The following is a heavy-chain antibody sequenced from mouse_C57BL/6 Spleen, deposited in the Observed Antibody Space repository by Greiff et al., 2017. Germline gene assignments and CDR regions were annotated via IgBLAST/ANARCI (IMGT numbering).Heavy chain of an antibody. CDR3: ARPSIYDGYYEDFDY. V-gene: IGHV1-64*01. Sequence: QVQLKQPGAELVKPGASVKLSCKASGYTFTSYWMHWVKQRPGQGLEWIGMIHPNSGSTNYNEKFKSKATLTVDKSSSTAYMQLSSLTSEDSAVYYCARPSIYDGYYEDFDYWGQGTTLTVSS. CDR2: IHPNSGST. CDR1: GYTFTSYW. J-gene: IGHJ2*01. D-gene: IGHD2-3*01.